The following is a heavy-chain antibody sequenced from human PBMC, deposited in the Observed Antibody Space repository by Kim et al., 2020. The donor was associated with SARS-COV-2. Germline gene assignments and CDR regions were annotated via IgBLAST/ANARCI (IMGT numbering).Heavy chain of an antibody. CDR3: AKGESNNWPVFDN. CDR2: VSGSGGNT. D-gene: IGHD1-1*01. Sequence: GGSLRLSCAASGFSFSSYAMRWVRQAPGKGPEWVSLVSGSGGNTYYADSVKGRFAISRDSSKKTLYLQMNSLRAEDTAVYYCAKGESNNWPVFDNWGEGALVTVSP. V-gene: IGHV3-23*01. J-gene: IGHJ4*02. CDR1: GFSFSSYA.